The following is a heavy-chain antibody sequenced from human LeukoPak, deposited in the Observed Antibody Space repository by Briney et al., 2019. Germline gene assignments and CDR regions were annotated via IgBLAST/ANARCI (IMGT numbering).Heavy chain of an antibody. CDR3: ARSNYDILTGYYY. J-gene: IGHJ4*02. V-gene: IGHV4-34*01. D-gene: IGHD3-9*01. CDR1: GGSFSGYQ. Sequence: SETLSLTCAVYGGSFSGYQWSWIRQPPGKGLEWIGQINHGGSTNYNPSLKSRVTISVDTSKNQFSLKLRSVTAADTAVYYCARSNYDILTGYYYWGQGTLVTVSS. CDR2: INHGGST.